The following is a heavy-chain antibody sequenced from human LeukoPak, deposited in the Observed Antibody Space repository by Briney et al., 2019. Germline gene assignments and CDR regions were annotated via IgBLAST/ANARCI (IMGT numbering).Heavy chain of an antibody. J-gene: IGHJ5*02. D-gene: IGHD4-17*01. V-gene: IGHV3-30*18. CDR3: AKDPDYGDYTNWFDP. CDR1: GFTFSSNG. CDR2: ISYDGSNK. Sequence: GNTLRNSCAASGFTFSSNGIHWVRQAPGKELEWVAVISYDGSNKYYADSVKGRFTISRDNSKNTLYLQMNSLRAEDTAVYYCAKDPDYGDYTNWFDPWGQGTLVTVSS.